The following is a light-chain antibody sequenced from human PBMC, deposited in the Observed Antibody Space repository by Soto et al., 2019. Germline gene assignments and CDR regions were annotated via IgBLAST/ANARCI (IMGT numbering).Light chain of an antibody. CDR3: QQYNNWPPIT. CDR2: GTS. V-gene: IGKV3-15*01. Sequence: EVVMTQSPATLSVSPEERATLSCRTSQSVRSNLAWYQKKPGQSPRLVIFGTSTRATGIPARFSGSGSGTEFTLTISSLQSEDFAVYYCQQYNNWPPITFGQGTRLEIK. CDR1: QSVRSN. J-gene: IGKJ5*01.